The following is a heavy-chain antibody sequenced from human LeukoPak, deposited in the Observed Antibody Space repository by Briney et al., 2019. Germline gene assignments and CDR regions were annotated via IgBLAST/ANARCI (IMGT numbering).Heavy chain of an antibody. CDR3: ARDNYGDPRDY. D-gene: IGHD4-17*01. CDR1: GYTFTSYG. Sequence: ASVKVSCKXSGYTFTSYGISWVRQAPRQGLEWMGWISAYNGNTNYSQKLQGRVTMTTDTSTSTAYMELRSLRSDDTAVYYCARDNYGDPRDYWGQGTLVTVSS. V-gene: IGHV1-18*01. CDR2: ISAYNGNT. J-gene: IGHJ4*02.